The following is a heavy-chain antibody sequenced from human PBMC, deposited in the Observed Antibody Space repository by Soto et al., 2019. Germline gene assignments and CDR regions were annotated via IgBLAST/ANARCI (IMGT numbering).Heavy chain of an antibody. CDR3: ARVVPAAILNWFDP. Sequence: ASVKVSCKASGCTFTSYGIRWVRQAAEQGIEWMGWISAYNGNTNYAQNRQGRGTMTTYTSTSRAYMELRSLRSDDTAVYYCARVVPAAILNWFDPLRQGTLGIVSS. CDR2: ISAYNGNT. J-gene: IGHJ5*02. D-gene: IGHD2-2*02. V-gene: IGHV1-18*04. CDR1: GCTFTSYG.